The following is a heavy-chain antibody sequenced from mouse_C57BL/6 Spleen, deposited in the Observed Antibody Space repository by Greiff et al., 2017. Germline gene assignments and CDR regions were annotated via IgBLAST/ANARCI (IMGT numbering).Heavy chain of an antibody. V-gene: IGHV5-17*01. CDR2: ISSGSSNI. D-gene: IGHD4-1*01. CDR1: GFTFSDYG. J-gene: IGHJ4*01. CDR3: ARPVWDDYYAMDY. Sequence: EVKVVESGGGLVKPGGSLKLSCAASGFTFSDYGMHWVRQAPEKGLEWVAYISSGSSNIDYADTVKGRFTISRDNAKKTLFLQMTILRSEDTAMYYCARPVWDDYYAMDYWGQGTSVTVSS.